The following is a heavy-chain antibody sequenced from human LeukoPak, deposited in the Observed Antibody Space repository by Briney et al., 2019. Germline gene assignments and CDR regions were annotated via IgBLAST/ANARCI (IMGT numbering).Heavy chain of an antibody. CDR1: GSTFSSYS. V-gene: IGHV3-21*01. CDR3: ARADSGYGVRFDY. CDR2: ISSSSSYI. J-gene: IGHJ4*02. D-gene: IGHD5-12*01. Sequence: GGSLRLSCAASGSTFSSYSMNWVRQAPGKGLEWVSSISSSSSYIYYADSVKGRFTISRDNTKNSLYLQMNSLRAEDTAVYYCARADSGYGVRFDYWGQGTLVTVSS.